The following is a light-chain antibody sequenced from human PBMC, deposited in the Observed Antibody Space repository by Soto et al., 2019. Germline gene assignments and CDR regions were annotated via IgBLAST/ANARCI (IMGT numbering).Light chain of an antibody. J-gene: IGKJ1*01. V-gene: IGKV1-39*01. CDR2: AAS. CDR1: QTISDF. Sequence: DIQMTQSPSSLSASIGDRVTITCRASQTISDFLNWYQLKPGKAPKLLIYAASSLQSGVPSRFSGSGSGTDFTLTISRLQPEDFATYTCQQSFSTPRTFGHGTKVEIK. CDR3: QQSFSTPRT.